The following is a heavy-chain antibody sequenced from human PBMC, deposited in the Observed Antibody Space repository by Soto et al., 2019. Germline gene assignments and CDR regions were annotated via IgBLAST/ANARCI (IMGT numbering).Heavy chain of an antibody. CDR2: ISYDGSNK. Sequence: PGGSLRLSCAASGFTFSSYGMHRVRQAPGKGLEWVAVISYDGSNKYYADSVKGRFTISRDNSKNTLYLQMNSLRAEDTAVYYCAKEKYYGFYYYGMDVWGQGTTVTVYS. CDR3: AKEKYYGFYYYGMDV. J-gene: IGHJ6*02. CDR1: GFTFSSYG. D-gene: IGHD3-10*01. V-gene: IGHV3-30*18.